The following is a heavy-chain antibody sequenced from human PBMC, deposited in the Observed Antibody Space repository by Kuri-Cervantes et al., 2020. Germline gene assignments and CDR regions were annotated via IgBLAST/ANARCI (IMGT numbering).Heavy chain of an antibody. D-gene: IGHD3-22*01. CDR3: ARVSGPRRYSSGYYYYYYGMDV. Sequence: SETLSLTCAVYGGSFSGYYWSWIRQPPGKGLEWIGEINHSGSTNYNPSLKSRVTISVDTSKNQFSLKPSSVTAADTAVYYCARVSGPRRYSSGYYYYYYGMDVWGQGPTVTVSS. CDR1: GGSFSGYY. J-gene: IGHJ6*02. V-gene: IGHV4-34*01. CDR2: INHSGST.